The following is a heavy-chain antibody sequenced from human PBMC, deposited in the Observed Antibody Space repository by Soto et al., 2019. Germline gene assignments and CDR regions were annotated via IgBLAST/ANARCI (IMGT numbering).Heavy chain of an antibody. J-gene: IGHJ4*02. D-gene: IGHD3-10*01. CDR1: GGSVSEYF. CDR2: IYHLGST. Sequence: PSETLSLTCSVSGGSVSEYFWSWIRQSPGRGLEWIGYIYHLGSTDYNPSLKSRVTISVDTSKRQFSLRLTSVTAADTVVYYCARDGYDGSGSPYPAYWGPGTQVTVS. V-gene: IGHV4-59*02. CDR3: ARDGYDGSGSPYPAY.